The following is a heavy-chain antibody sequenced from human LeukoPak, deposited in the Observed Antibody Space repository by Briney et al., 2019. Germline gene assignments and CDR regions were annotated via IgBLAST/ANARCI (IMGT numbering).Heavy chain of an antibody. V-gene: IGHV1-2*06. J-gene: IGHJ4*02. D-gene: IGHD5-12*01. CDR2: INPNSGGT. CDR1: GYTFTGYY. CDR3: ASSMVATRGGDY. Sequence: GASVKISCKASGYTFTGYYMHWVRQAPGQGLEWMGRINPNSGGTNCAQKFQGRVTMTRDTSISTAYMELSRLRSDDTAVYYCASSMVATRGGDYWGQGTLVTVSS.